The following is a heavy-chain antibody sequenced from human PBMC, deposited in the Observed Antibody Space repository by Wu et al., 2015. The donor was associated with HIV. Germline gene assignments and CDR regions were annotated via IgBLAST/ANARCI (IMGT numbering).Heavy chain of an antibody. CDR2: IIPIFGTA. D-gene: IGHD5-18*01. CDR1: GGTFSSYA. Sequence: QVQLVQSGAEVKKPGSSVKVSCKASGGTFSSYAISWVRQAPGQGLEWMGGIIPIFGTANYAQKFQGRVTITADESTSTAYMDVSSLRSEDTAVYYCAGGGGRTSMDPFDYWGQGTLVTVSS. V-gene: IGHV1-69*12. J-gene: IGHJ4*02. CDR3: AGGGGRTSMDPFDY.